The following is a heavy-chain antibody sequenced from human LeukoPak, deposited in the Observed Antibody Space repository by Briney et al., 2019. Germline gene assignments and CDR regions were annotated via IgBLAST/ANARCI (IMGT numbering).Heavy chain of an antibody. Sequence: GGSLRLSCAASGFTFSSYWMSWIRQAPGKGLEWVSYIYSRGSTIYYADSVKGRFTISRDNAKNSLYLQMNSLRAEDTAVYYCARDRTVKYWGQGTLVTVSS. D-gene: IGHD4-17*01. CDR2: IYSRGSTI. J-gene: IGHJ4*02. CDR3: ARDRTVKY. CDR1: GFTFSSYW. V-gene: IGHV3-11*01.